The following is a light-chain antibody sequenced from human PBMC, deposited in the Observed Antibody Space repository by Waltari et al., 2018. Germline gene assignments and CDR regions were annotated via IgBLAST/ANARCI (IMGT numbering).Light chain of an antibody. J-gene: IGKJ2*01. V-gene: IGKV1-39*01. CDR3: QQSYSYWYT. CDR2: AAS. CDR1: QSISSY. Sequence: SASVGDRVTITCRASQSISSYLNWYQEKPGKAPRLLIYAASSLQSGVPSRFSGRGSGTDFTLTISSLQPEDFATYYCQQSYSYWYTFGQGTKLEIK.